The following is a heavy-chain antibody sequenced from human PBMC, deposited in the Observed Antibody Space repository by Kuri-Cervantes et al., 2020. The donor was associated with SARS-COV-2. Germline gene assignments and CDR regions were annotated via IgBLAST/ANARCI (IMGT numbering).Heavy chain of an antibody. CDR1: GGSISSSIYY. CDR2: IYYSGST. Sequence: GSLRLSCTVSGGSISSSIYYWGWIRQPPGKGLEWIGSIYYSGSTYYNPSLKSRVTISVDTSKNQFSLKLSSVTAADTAVYYCARLSAVAGTFDYWGQGTLVTVSS. CDR3: ARLSAVAGTFDY. V-gene: IGHV4-39*01. J-gene: IGHJ4*02. D-gene: IGHD6-19*01.